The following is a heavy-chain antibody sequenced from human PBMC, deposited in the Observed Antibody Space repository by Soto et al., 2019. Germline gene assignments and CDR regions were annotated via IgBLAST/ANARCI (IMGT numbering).Heavy chain of an antibody. CDR1: GFTFSSDW. D-gene: IGHD3-10*01. V-gene: IGHV3-74*01. J-gene: IGHJ4*02. Sequence: GGSLRLSCAASGFTFSSDWMHWVRQAPGMGLVWVSRIDQYGSSTSYADSVKGRFTISRDNAENTLHLQMNSLRAEDTAMYYCVRELPGRQNYFDFWGPGILVTVSS. CDR3: VRELPGRQNYFDF. CDR2: IDQYGSST.